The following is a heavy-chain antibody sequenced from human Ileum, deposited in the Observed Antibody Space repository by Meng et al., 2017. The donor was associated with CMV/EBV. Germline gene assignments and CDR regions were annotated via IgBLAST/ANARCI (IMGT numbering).Heavy chain of an antibody. CDR1: TFTSFG. CDR3: AKAGGWQWRDYYYFSMDV. V-gene: IGHV1-18*01. J-gene: IGHJ6*02. CDR2: ISPYNGNT. D-gene: IGHD6-19*01. Sequence: TFTSFGISWVRQAPGQGLEWMGWISPYNGNTNYAQRFQDRVSMTTDASTSTAYMELRSLRSDDTAVYYCAKAGGWQWRDYYYFSMDVWGQGTTVTVSS.